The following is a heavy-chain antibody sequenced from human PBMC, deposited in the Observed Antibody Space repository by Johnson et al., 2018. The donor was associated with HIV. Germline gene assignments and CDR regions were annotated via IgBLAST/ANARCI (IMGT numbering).Heavy chain of an antibody. CDR2: ISYDGSNK. CDR3: AKDSVTTVYGD. Sequence: QVQLVESGGGLVKPGGSLRLSCAASGFTFSSYAMHWVRQAPGKGLEWVAVISYDGSNKYYADSVKGRFTISRDNSKNTLYLQMNSLRAEDTAVYYCAKDSVTTVYGDWGQGTMVTVSS. J-gene: IGHJ3*01. D-gene: IGHD4-11*01. CDR1: GFTFSSYA. V-gene: IGHV3-30*04.